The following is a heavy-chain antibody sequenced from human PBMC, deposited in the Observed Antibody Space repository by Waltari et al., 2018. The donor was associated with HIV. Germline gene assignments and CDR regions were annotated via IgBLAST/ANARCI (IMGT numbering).Heavy chain of an antibody. Sequence: QVKLVESGGGVVQPGGSLRLSCAASGFKFSDYDLHWVRQAPGKGLEWVAVISDDGSRTYYVDSVKGRFTISRDNTNDTLYLQINSLKRDDTAIYYCARNRFWSTYVGSHYYGMDVWGQGT. V-gene: IGHV3-30*03. CDR1: GFKFSDYD. J-gene: IGHJ6*02. CDR3: ARNRFWSTYVGSHYYGMDV. CDR2: ISDDGSRT. D-gene: IGHD3-3*01.